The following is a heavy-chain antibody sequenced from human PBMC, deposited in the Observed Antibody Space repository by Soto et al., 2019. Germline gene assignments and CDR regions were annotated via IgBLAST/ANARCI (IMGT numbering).Heavy chain of an antibody. Sequence: QVPLVESGGGVVQPGRSLRLSCAASGFTFSSYGMHWVRQAPGKGLEWVAVIWYDGSNKYYADSVKGRFTISRDNSKNTLYLQMNSLRAEDTAVYYCAKGVQLWLQEGGIDYWGQGTLVTVSS. J-gene: IGHJ4*02. CDR1: GFTFSSYG. D-gene: IGHD5-18*01. CDR2: IWYDGSNK. V-gene: IGHV3-33*06. CDR3: AKGVQLWLQEGGIDY.